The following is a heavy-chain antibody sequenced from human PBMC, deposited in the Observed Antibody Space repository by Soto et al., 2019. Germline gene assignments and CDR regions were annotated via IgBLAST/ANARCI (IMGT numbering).Heavy chain of an antibody. J-gene: IGHJ4*02. V-gene: IGHV3-7*03. Sequence: PGGSLRLSCAASGFTFSSYWMSWVRQAPGKGLEWVANIKQDGSEKYYVDSVKGRFTISRDNAKNSLYLQMNSLRAEDTAVYYCARVKEGIAAALLDYWGQGTLVTVSS. CDR2: IKQDGSEK. CDR3: ARVKEGIAAALLDY. CDR1: GFTFSSYW. D-gene: IGHD6-13*01.